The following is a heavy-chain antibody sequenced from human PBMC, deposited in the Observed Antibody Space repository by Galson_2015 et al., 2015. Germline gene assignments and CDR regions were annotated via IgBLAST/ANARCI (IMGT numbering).Heavy chain of an antibody. J-gene: IGHJ6*02. Sequence: CAISGDSVSSNSAAWNWIRQSPSRGLEWLGRTYYRSKWYNDYAVSAKSRITINPDTSKNQFSLQLNSVTPEDTAVYYCARDGYSSGWGPYYYYGMDVWGQGTTVTVSS. D-gene: IGHD6-19*01. V-gene: IGHV6-1*01. CDR1: GDSVSSNSAA. CDR2: TYYRSKWYN. CDR3: ARDGYSSGWGPYYYYGMDV.